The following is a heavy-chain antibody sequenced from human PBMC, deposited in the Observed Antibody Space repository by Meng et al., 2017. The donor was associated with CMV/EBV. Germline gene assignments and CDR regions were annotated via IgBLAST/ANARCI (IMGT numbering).Heavy chain of an antibody. V-gene: IGHV3-23*01. D-gene: IGHD6-6*01. CDR2: ISGSGGST. CDR3: AKRPFSYSSSPY. Sequence: GGSLKISCAASGFTFSSYAMSWVRQAPGKGLEWVSAISGSGGSTYYADSVKGRFTISRDNSKNTLYLQMNSLRAEDTAVYYCAKRPFSYSSSPYWGQGTLVTVSS. J-gene: IGHJ4*02. CDR1: GFTFSSYA.